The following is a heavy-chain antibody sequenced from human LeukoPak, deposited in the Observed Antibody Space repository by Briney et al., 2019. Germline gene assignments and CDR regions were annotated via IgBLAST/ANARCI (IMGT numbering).Heavy chain of an antibody. CDR2: IYSGGST. V-gene: IGHV3-53*01. D-gene: IGHD3-10*01. J-gene: IGHJ3*02. Sequence: PGGSLRLSCAASGFTVSSNYMSWVRQAPGQGLEWVSVIYSGGSTDYADSVKGRFTISRDNSKNTLYLQMNSLRAEDTAVYYCARAYRGYYGSGSYYNDAFDIWGQGTMVTVSS. CDR1: GFTVSSNY. CDR3: ARAYRGYYGSGSYYNDAFDI.